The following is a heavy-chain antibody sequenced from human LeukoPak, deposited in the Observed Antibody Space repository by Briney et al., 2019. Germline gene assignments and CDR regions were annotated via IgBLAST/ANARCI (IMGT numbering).Heavy chain of an antibody. CDR3: ARIGTAWYKWFDP. Sequence: SSETLSLTCTVSGGSIYSDSYYWGWIRQPPGKGLEWIGSIYYIGSTYYNPSLESRVTISVDTSKNQFSLNLSSVTAADTAVYYCARIGTAWYKWFDPWGQGTLVTVSS. V-gene: IGHV4-39*01. CDR2: IYYIGST. CDR1: GGSIYSDSYY. J-gene: IGHJ5*02. D-gene: IGHD6-19*01.